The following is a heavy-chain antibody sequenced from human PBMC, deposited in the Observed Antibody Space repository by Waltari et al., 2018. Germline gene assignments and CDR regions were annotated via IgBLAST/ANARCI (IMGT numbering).Heavy chain of an antibody. CDR3: AKWYGGDYYFDY. CDR1: GFTFSHYG. Sequence: VQLVESGGGVVQPGGSLRLSCAASGFTFSHYGMHWVRQAPGKGLQWVAFIQYDGRNKYYAESVKGRFTISRDNSKNTLYLQMDSLRAEDTALYYCAKWYGGDYYFDYWGQGTLVTVSS. CDR2: IQYDGRNK. D-gene: IGHD1-26*01. V-gene: IGHV3-30*02. J-gene: IGHJ4*02.